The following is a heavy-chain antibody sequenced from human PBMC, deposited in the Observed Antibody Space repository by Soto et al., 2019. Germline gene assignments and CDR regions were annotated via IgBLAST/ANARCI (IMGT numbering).Heavy chain of an antibody. CDR2: ISYDGSNK. CDR3: ARGPKIKGYYDILTGYSHPDYYYYGMDV. V-gene: IGHV3-30-3*01. Sequence: GGSLRLSCAASGFTFSSYAMHWVRQAPGKGLEWVAVISYDGSNKYYADSVKGRFTISRDNSKNTLYLQMNSLRAEDTAVYYCARGPKIKGYYDILTGYSHPDYYYYGMDVWGQGTTVTVSS. D-gene: IGHD3-9*01. J-gene: IGHJ6*02. CDR1: GFTFSSYA.